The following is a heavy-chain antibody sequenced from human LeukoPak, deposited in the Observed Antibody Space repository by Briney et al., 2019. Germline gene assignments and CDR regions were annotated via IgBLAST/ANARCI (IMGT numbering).Heavy chain of an antibody. D-gene: IGHD2-15*01. Sequence: GESLKISCKSSGYSFTTYWIAWVRQMPGKGLEWMGFIYPGDADTRYSPSFQGQVTISADRSISTAYLQWSSLKASDTAMYYCARPGVVVAFDAFDLWGQGTMVTVSS. J-gene: IGHJ3*01. CDR2: IYPGDADT. V-gene: IGHV5-51*01. CDR3: ARPGVVVAFDAFDL. CDR1: GYSFTTYW.